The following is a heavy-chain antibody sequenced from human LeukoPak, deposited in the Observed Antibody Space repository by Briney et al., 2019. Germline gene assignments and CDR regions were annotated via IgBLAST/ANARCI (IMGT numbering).Heavy chain of an antibody. J-gene: IGHJ4*02. Sequence: GGSLRLSCAASGFDFSSFSMSWVRKAPGKGREWVANLKEDGTEEEYLDSMKGRFTIFRDNAKNSLDLQMNSLRAEDTAVYYCGSNPFSGSPGWGQGTLVVVSS. CDR3: GSNPFSGSPG. V-gene: IGHV3-7*01. CDR1: GFDFSSFS. D-gene: IGHD1-26*01. CDR2: LKEDGTEE.